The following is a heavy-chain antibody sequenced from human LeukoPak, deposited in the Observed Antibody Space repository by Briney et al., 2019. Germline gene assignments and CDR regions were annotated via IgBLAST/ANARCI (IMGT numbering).Heavy chain of an antibody. CDR2: ISSSGSTI. V-gene: IGHV3-48*03. J-gene: IGHJ4*02. CDR3: ARGRLPDSLYYFDY. CDR1: GFTFSGYE. Sequence: PGGSLRLSCAASGFTFSGYEMNWVRQAPGKGLEWVSYISSSGSTIYYADSVKGRFTISRDNAKNSLYLQMNSLRAEDTAVYYCARGRLPDSLYYFDYWGQGTLVTVSS. D-gene: IGHD2-21*01.